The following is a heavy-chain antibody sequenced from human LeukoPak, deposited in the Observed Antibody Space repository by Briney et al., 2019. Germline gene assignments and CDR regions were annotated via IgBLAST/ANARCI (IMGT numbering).Heavy chain of an antibody. CDR2: IYYRGST. CDR3: ARGGDYGDLRYFDY. V-gene: IGHV4-59*01. J-gene: IGHJ4*02. D-gene: IGHD4-17*01. CDR1: GGSINNYY. Sequence: SETLSLTCTVSGGSINNYYWSWIRQPPGKGLEWIGYIYYRGSTNYNPSLKSRVTFSVDTSKNQFSLRLNSVTAADTAVYYCARGGDYGDLRYFDYWGQGTLVTVSS.